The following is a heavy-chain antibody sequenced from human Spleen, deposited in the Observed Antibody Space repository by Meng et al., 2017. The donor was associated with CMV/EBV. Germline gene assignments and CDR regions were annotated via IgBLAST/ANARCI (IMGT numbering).Heavy chain of an antibody. Sequence: ASVKVSCKASGYTFTGYYMHWVRQAPGQGLEWMGWISPNTGGTNYAQKFQGRVTMTRDTSISTAYMEVSRLRSDDTAVYYCARGPHTYYYGMDVWGQGTTVTVSS. CDR2: ISPNTGGT. CDR1: GYTFTGYY. V-gene: IGHV1-2*02. J-gene: IGHJ6*02. CDR3: ARGPHTYYYGMDV.